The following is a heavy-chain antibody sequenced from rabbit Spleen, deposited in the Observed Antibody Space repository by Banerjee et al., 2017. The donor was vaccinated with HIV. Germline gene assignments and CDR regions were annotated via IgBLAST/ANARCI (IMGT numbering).Heavy chain of an antibody. Sequence: QSLEESGGDLVKPGAALILTCTASGFIFISSDYMCWVRQAPGKGLQWIACINAITGKAVYATWAKGRFTFSKTSSTTVTLQVTSLTVADTATYFCARDLTGVIGWNFGWWGQGTLVTVS. CDR1: GFIFISSDY. D-gene: IGHD1-1*01. V-gene: IGHV1S40*01. CDR3: ARDLTGVIGWNFGW. CDR2: INAITGKA. J-gene: IGHJ4*01.